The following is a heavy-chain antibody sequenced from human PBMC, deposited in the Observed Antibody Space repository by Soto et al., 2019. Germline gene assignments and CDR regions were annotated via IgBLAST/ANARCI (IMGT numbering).Heavy chain of an antibody. CDR2: VSHDGLAQ. D-gene: IGHD6-19*01. V-gene: IGHV3-30*18. J-gene: IGHJ4*02. CDR3: AKETIAVGGPNYFDY. CDR1: GFTFSRYG. Sequence: PGGSLRLSCEGSGFTFSRYGMHWVRQAPGMGLEWVAVVSHDGLAQYYGDSVKGRFTISRDNSQNTLYLQMNNLRTEDTAIYYCAKETIAVGGPNYFDYWGQGTLVTVSS.